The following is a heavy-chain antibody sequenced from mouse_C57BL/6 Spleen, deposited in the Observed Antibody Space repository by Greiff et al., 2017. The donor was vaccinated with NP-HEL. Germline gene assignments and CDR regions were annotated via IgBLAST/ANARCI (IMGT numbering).Heavy chain of an antibody. CDR1: GFTFSSYA. J-gene: IGHJ4*01. CDR3: ARDPYYGSGDWMDY. D-gene: IGHD1-1*01. CDR2: ISDGGSYT. V-gene: IGHV5-4*01. Sequence: EVMLVESGGGLVKPGGSLKLSCAASGFTFSSYAMSWVRQTPEKRLEWVATISDGGSYTYYPDNVKGRFTISRDNAKNNLYLQMSHLKSEDTAMYYCARDPYYGSGDWMDYWGQGTSVTVSS.